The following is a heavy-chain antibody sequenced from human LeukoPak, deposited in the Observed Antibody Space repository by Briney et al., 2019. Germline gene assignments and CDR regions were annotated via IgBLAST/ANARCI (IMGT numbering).Heavy chain of an antibody. Sequence: SETLPLTCAVSGGSISSGGYSWSWIRQPPGKGLEWIGYIYYSGSTYYNPSLKSRVTMSVDTSKNQFSLKLSSVTAADTAVYYCARGRVTYYYYYMDVWGKGTTVTISS. D-gene: IGHD3-16*01. V-gene: IGHV4-30-4*07. CDR3: ARGRVTYYYYYMDV. CDR2: IYYSGST. CDR1: GGSISSGGYS. J-gene: IGHJ6*03.